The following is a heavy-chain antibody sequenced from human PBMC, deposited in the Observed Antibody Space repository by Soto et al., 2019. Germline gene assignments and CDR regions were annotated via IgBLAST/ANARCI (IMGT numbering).Heavy chain of an antibody. J-gene: IGHJ6*02. D-gene: IGHD3-3*02. CDR3: ARVAFSYFGMDV. CDR1: GGAISSYY. CDR2: VFSSEST. V-gene: IGHV4-4*07. Sequence: SETLSLTCSVPGGAISSYYWSWVRQPAGKGLEWIGRVFSSESTNYNASLKSRVTMSIDTSKNEVSLTLRSVTAADTGVYYCARVAFSYFGMDVWGPGTTVTVSS.